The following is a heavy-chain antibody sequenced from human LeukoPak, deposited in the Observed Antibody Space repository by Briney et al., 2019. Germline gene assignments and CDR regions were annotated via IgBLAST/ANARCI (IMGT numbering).Heavy chain of an antibody. V-gene: IGHV1-46*01. CDR1: GYTFTSYY. CDR3: ARGAYYGDIRNWFDP. J-gene: IGHJ5*02. Sequence: ASVKVSCTASGYTFTSYYMHWVRQAPGQGLEWLGIINPSGGSTSYAQKFQGRVTMTRDTSTSTVYMELSSLRSEDTAVYYCARGAYYGDIRNWFDPWGQGTLVTVSS. D-gene: IGHD4-17*01. CDR2: INPSGGST.